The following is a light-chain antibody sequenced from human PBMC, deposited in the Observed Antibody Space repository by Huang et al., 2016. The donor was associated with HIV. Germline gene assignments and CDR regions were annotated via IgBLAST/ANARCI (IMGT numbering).Light chain of an antibody. CDR1: QGIGRY. J-gene: IGKJ3*01. Sequence: IQLTQSLSSLSASVGDRVTITCRASQGIGRYLVWYQQKPGKAPKLLIYAASTLQSGVPSRCSGSGSGTDFTLTISSLQPEDFATYYCQQLKTYPITFGPGTQVDIK. CDR3: QQLKTYPIT. V-gene: IGKV1-9*01. CDR2: AAS.